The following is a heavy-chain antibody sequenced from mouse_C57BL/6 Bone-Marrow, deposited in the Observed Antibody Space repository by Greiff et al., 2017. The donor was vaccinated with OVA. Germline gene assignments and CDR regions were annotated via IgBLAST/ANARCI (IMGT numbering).Heavy chain of an antibody. CDR2: IHPNSGST. CDR3: ARPMGLRRGY. J-gene: IGHJ2*01. D-gene: IGHD2-4*01. CDR1: GYTFTSYW. Sequence: VQLQQPGAELVKPGASVKLSCKASGYTFTSYWMHWVKQRPGQGLEWIGMIHPNSGSTNYNEKFKSKATLTVDKSSSTAYMQLSSLTSEDSAVYYCARPMGLRRGYGGQGTTLTVSS. V-gene: IGHV1-64*01.